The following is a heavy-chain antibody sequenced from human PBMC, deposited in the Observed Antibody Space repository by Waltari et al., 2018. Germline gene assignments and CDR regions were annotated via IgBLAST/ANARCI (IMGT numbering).Heavy chain of an antibody. CDR1: GGTFSSYA. V-gene: IGHV1-69*12. CDR3: AGRYSSSSYPGWDFDY. Sequence: QVQLVQSGAEVKKPGSSVKVSCKASGGTFSSYAISWVRQAPGQGLEWMGGSIPIFGTANYAQKFQGRVTITADESTSTAYMELSSLRSEDTAVYYCAGRYSSSSYPGWDFDYWGQGTLVTVSS. J-gene: IGHJ4*02. CDR2: SIPIFGTA. D-gene: IGHD6-6*01.